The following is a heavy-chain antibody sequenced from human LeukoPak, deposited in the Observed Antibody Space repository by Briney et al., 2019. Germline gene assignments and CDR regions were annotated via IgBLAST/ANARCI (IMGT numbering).Heavy chain of an antibody. Sequence: ASVKVSCKASGYTFSSYDINWVRQATGQGLEWMGWMNPNSGNTGYAEKFQGRVTMTRNTSISTAYMELSSLRSEDTAVYYCARDKKRDILTGYWGQGTLVTVSS. CDR2: MNPNSGNT. CDR1: GYTFSSYD. CDR3: ARDKKRDILTGY. D-gene: IGHD3-9*01. J-gene: IGHJ4*02. V-gene: IGHV1-8*01.